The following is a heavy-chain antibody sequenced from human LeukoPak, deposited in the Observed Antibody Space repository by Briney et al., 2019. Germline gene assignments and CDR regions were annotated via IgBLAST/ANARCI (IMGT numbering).Heavy chain of an antibody. CDR3: ARGPYYYDSSGYYY. CDR1: GGSISSYY. V-gene: IGHV4-59*01. D-gene: IGHD3-22*01. Sequence: SETLSLTCTVSGGSISSYYWSWIRQPPGKGLGWIGYIYYSGSTNYNPSLKSRVTISVDTSKNQFSLKLSSVTAADTAVYYCARGPYYYDSSGYYYWGQGTLVTVSS. J-gene: IGHJ4*02. CDR2: IYYSGST.